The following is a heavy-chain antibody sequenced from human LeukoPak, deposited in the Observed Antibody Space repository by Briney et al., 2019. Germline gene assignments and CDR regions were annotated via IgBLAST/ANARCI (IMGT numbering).Heavy chain of an antibody. V-gene: IGHV4-38-2*02. D-gene: IGHD3-10*01. Sequence: PSETLSLTCTVSGYSISSGYYWGWIRQPPGKGLEWIGSIYHSGSTYYNPSLKSRVTISVDTSKNQFSLKLSSVTAADTAVYYCARVAPSGSGNYYSFDYWGQGTLVTVSS. J-gene: IGHJ4*02. CDR1: GYSISSGYY. CDR2: IYHSGST. CDR3: ARVAPSGSGNYYSFDY.